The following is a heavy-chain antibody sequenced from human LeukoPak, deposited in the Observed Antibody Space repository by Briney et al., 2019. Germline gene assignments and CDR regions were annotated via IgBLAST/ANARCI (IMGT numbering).Heavy chain of an antibody. V-gene: IGHV3-9*01. J-gene: IGHJ4*02. D-gene: IGHD3-10*01. CDR2: ISWNSGSI. CDR1: GFTFDDYA. CDR3: AKDGYYYGSGSYFDY. Sequence: GGSLRLSCAASGFTFDDYAMHWVRQAPGKGLEWVSGISWNSGSIGYADSVKGRFTISRDNAKNSLYLQMNRLRAEDTVLYYCAKDGYYYGSGSYFDYWGQGTLVTVSA.